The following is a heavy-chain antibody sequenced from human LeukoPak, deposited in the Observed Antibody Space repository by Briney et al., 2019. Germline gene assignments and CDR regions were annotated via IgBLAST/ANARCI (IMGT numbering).Heavy chain of an antibody. CDR3: AREGEYCSSSSCYAAHFDY. CDR2: IYTSGST. V-gene: IGHV4-4*07. CDR1: GGSISSYY. D-gene: IGHD2-2*01. Sequence: SETLSLTCTVSGGSISSYYWSWIRQPAGKGLEWIARIYTSGSTTYYPSLKSRVTMSVDTSRNQFSLKLSSLTAADTAVYYCAREGEYCSSSSCYAAHFDYWGQGTLVTVSS. J-gene: IGHJ4*02.